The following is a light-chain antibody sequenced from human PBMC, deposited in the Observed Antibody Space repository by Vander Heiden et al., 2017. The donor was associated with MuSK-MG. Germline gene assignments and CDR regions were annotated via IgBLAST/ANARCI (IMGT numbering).Light chain of an antibody. CDR2: DAS. CDR3: QKYNSAPRT. CDR1: QGIKIY. Sequence: DIQMTQSPSSLSASVGDRVTITCRASQGIKIYLAWYQQKPGKVPKLLIYDASTLQSGVPSRFSGSGSGTDFTLTISSLQPEDVATYYCQKYNSAPRTFGQGTKVEIK. J-gene: IGKJ1*01. V-gene: IGKV1-27*01.